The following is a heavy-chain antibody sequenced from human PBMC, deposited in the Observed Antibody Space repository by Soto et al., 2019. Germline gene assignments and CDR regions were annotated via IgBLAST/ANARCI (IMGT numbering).Heavy chain of an antibody. CDR1: GGTFSSYT. J-gene: IGHJ4*02. D-gene: IGHD6-19*01. CDR3: AKESPQWLVRGFDY. Sequence: SVKVSCKASGGTFSSYTISWVRQAPGQGLEWMGRIIPILGIANYAQKFQGRVTITADKSTSTAYMELSSLRSEDTAVYYCAKESPQWLVRGFDYWGQGTLVTVSS. V-gene: IGHV1-69*04. CDR2: IIPILGIA.